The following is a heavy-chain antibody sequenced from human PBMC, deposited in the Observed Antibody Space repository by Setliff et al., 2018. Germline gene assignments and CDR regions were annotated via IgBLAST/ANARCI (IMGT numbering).Heavy chain of an antibody. J-gene: IGHJ4*02. CDR3: ARGRNVAARLLDS. V-gene: IGHV4-34*01. CDR1: GGTFSDYY. CDR2: INHRGST. Sequence: SETLSLTCAAYGGTFSDYYWTWIRQTPGKGLEWVGEINHRGSTNYNPSLKSRVTISVDTSRDQFSLKLISMAAADTAVYYCARGRNVAARLLDSWGQGTLVTVSS. D-gene: IGHD6-6*01.